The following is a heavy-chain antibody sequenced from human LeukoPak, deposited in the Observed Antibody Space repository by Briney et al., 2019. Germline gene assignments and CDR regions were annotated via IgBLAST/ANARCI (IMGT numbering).Heavy chain of an antibody. J-gene: IGHJ4*02. V-gene: IGHV1-2*02. CDR3: ARGLPTHYDILTGYFLPDDY. CDR2: INPNSGGT. D-gene: IGHD3-9*01. CDR1: GYTFTSYY. Sequence: ASVKVSCKASGYTFTSYYMHWVRQAPGQGLEWMGWINPNSGGTNYAQKFQGRVTMTRDTSISTAYMELSRLRSDDTAVYYCARGLPTHYDILTGYFLPDDYWGQGTLVTVSS.